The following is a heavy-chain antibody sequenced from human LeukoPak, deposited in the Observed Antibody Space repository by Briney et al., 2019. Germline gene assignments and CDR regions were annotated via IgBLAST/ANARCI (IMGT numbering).Heavy chain of an antibody. J-gene: IGHJ4*02. CDR1: GFTFSNSW. CDR2: IKQDASTK. CDR3: ARDTDGSLDY. V-gene: IGHV3-7*01. D-gene: IGHD1-26*01. Sequence: GGSLRPSCAASGFTFSNSWMAWVRQAPGKGLEWVANIKQDASTKHYADSLKGRFTISRDNPKNSLYLQMNSLRADDTAVYYCARDTDGSLDYWGQGFLVTVAS.